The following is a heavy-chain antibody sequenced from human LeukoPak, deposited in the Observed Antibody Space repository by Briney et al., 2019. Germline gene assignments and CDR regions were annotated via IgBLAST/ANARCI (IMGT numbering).Heavy chain of an antibody. V-gene: IGHV1-69*13. CDR3: ARDRTYSSSSGSPVDY. Sequence: SVKVSCKASGYTFTSYAISWVRQAPGQGLEWMGGIIPIFGTANYAQKFQGRVTITADESTSTAYMELSSLRSEDTAVYYCARDRTYSSSSGSPVDYWGQGTLVTVSS. CDR2: IIPIFGTA. D-gene: IGHD6-6*01. J-gene: IGHJ4*02. CDR1: GYTFTSYA.